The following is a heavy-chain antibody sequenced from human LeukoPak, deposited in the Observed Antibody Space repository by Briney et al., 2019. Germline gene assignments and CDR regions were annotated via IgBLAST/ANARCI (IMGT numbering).Heavy chain of an antibody. J-gene: IGHJ4*02. D-gene: IGHD2-15*01. Sequence: ASVKVSCKASGYTFTTYSIHWVRQAPGQSLEWMGWINVGNGNTKYSQNFQGRVTITRDTSANKAYMELSSLTSEDTAVYYCARVGFFLCSGGTCYDYWGQGTLVTVSS. CDR2: INVGNGNT. V-gene: IGHV1-3*01. CDR1: GYTFTTYS. CDR3: ARVGFFLCSGGTCYDY.